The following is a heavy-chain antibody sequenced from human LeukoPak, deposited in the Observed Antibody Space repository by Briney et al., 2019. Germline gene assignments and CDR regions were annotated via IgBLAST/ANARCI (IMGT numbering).Heavy chain of an antibody. CDR1: GYTFTGYY. Sequence: ASVKVSCKASGYTFTGYYVNWVRQAPGQGLEWLGRINPNTGGTNYAQNFQGRVTMTRDTSISTAYMELSRLRSDDTAVYYCARVGDGLNDAFDIWGQGTMVTVSS. D-gene: IGHD5-24*01. CDR2: INPNTGGT. V-gene: IGHV1-2*06. J-gene: IGHJ3*02. CDR3: ARVGDGLNDAFDI.